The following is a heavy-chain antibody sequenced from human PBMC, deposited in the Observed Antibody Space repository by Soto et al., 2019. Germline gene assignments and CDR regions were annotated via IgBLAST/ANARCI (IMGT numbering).Heavy chain of an antibody. CDR3: ARDFCSSTSCYVFDY. D-gene: IGHD2-2*01. CDR1: GFTFSSYG. J-gene: IGHJ4*02. CDR2: IWYDGSNK. V-gene: IGHV3-33*01. Sequence: GGSLRLSCAASGFTFSSYGMHWVRQDPGKGLEWVAVIWYDGSNKYYADSVKGRFTISRDNSKNTLYLQMNSLRAEDTAVYYFARDFCSSTSCYVFDYWGQGTLVTVSS.